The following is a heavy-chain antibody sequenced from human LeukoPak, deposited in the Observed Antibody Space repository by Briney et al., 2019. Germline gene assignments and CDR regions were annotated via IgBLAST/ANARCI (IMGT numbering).Heavy chain of an antibody. CDR1: GGSVSSGGYY. V-gene: IGHV4-61*08. J-gene: IGHJ1*01. D-gene: IGHD6-6*01. Sequence: PSETLSLTCTVSGGSVSSGGYYWSWIRQPPGKGLEWVGYISYSGGTYYNPSLKSRVTISLDTSKNQFSLKLSSVTTADTAVYYCARGGAARLHFQNWGQGTLVTVSS. CDR2: ISYSGGT. CDR3: ARGGAARLHFQN.